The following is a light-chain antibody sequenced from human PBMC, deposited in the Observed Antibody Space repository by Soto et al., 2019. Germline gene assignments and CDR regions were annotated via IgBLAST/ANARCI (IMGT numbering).Light chain of an antibody. CDR1: QDIGKD. Sequence: IQMTQSPLSLSSSVGDRVTIACRASQDIGKDLGWYQQKPGEPPELLISVASGLESGVPSRFGGSGFGSYFNLTISNLQPEDFATYYCLQDYNYPRTFGQGTKVEL. V-gene: IGKV1-6*01. J-gene: IGKJ1*01. CDR3: LQDYNYPRT. CDR2: VAS.